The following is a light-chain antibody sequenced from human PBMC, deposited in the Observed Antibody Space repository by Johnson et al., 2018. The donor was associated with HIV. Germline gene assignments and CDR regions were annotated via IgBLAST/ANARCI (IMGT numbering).Light chain of an antibody. CDR1: SSNIGNNY. V-gene: IGLV1-51*02. CDR2: EKN. CDR3: GTWDNSLGAHYV. J-gene: IGLJ1*01. Sequence: QSVLTQPPSVSAAPGQKVTISCSGSSSNIGNNYVSWYQQLPGTSPKLLIYEKNKRPSGIPDRFSASKSGTSAILDINGLQTGDEADYYCGTWDNSLGAHYVFGIGTKVTVL.